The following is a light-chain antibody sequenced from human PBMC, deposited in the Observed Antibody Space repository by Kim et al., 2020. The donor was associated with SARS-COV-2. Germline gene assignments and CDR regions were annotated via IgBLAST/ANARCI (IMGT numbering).Light chain of an antibody. CDR3: QQYNSYSGT. J-gene: IGKJ1*01. Sequence: VSVGDRVTITCRASQSISSWLAWYKQKPVKAPKLLIYDASSLESGVPSRFSGSGSGTEFTLTISSLQPDDFATYYCQQYNSYSGTFGQGTKVDIK. V-gene: IGKV1-5*01. CDR1: QSISSW. CDR2: DAS.